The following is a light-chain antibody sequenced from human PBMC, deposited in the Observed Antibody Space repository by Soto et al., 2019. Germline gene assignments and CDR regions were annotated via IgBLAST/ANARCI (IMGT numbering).Light chain of an antibody. J-gene: IGLJ3*02. CDR2: SND. V-gene: IGLV1-44*01. CDR1: SSNIGSNT. Sequence: QSVLTQAPSASGTPGQRVTISCSVSSSNIGSNTVSWYQQVPGTAPKLLIYSNDQRPSGVPDRFSGSKSGTSASLAIGGLQSEDEADYYCAAWDDSLNGWVFGGGTKLTVL. CDR3: AAWDDSLNGWV.